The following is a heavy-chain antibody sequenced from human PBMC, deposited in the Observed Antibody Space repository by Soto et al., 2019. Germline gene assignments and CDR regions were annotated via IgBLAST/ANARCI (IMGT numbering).Heavy chain of an antibody. CDR2: ISAYNGNT. CDR1: GYTFTSYG. V-gene: IGHV1-18*01. D-gene: IGHD2-8*02. CDR3: ASRHLSLLYGMDV. J-gene: IGHJ6*02. Sequence: QVQLVQSGAEVKKPGASVKVSCKASGYTFTSYGISWVRQAPGQGLEWMGWISAYNGNTNSAQKLQGRVTMTTDTSTSTAYVELRSLRSDDTAVYYCASRHLSLLYGMDVWGQGTTVTVSS.